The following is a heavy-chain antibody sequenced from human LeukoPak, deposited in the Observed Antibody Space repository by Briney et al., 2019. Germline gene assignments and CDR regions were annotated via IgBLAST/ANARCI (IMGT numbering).Heavy chain of an antibody. D-gene: IGHD6-19*01. CDR3: AKGMAGTDY. J-gene: IGHJ4*02. CDR1: GFTLRSYA. Sequence: GGSLRLSCSASGFTLRSYAMSWVRQAPGRGLEWVSAISDSDGSTYYADSVKGRFTISRDNSKNTLYLQMSSLRAEDTAVYYCAKGMAGTDYWGQGTLVTVSS. CDR2: ISDSDGST. V-gene: IGHV3-23*01.